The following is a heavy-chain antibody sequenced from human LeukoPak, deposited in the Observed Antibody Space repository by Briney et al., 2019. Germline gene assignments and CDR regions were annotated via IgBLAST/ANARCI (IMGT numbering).Heavy chain of an antibody. Sequence: GGFLRLSCAASGFTFSNYGMHWVRQAPGKGLEWVAVVSIDGRHKFYGDSVKGRFTISRDNSKNMQYLQMNSLRAEDTAVYYCARDQGYCSGGSCQMGYYYGMDVWGQGTTVTVSS. D-gene: IGHD2-15*01. V-gene: IGHV3-30*03. CDR3: ARDQGYCSGGSCQMGYYYGMDV. J-gene: IGHJ6*02. CDR2: VSIDGRHK. CDR1: GFTFSNYG.